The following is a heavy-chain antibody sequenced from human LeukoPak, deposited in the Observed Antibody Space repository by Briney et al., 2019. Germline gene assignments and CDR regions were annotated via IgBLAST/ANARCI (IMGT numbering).Heavy chain of an antibody. D-gene: IGHD6-13*01. CDR2: FDPEDGES. CDR1: GYTLTELS. J-gene: IGHJ4*02. CDR3: AVPIAAAGSIDY. Sequence: ASVKVSCKVSGYTLTELSMHWVRQAPGKGLEWMGGFDPEDGESIYAQKFQGRVTMTRNTSISTAYMELSSLRSEDTAVYYCAVPIAAAGSIDYWGQGTLVTVSS. V-gene: IGHV1-24*01.